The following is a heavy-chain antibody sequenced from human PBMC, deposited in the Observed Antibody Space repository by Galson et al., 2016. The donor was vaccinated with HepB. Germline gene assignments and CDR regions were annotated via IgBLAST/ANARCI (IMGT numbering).Heavy chain of an antibody. D-gene: IGHD4-23*01. CDR2: ISGGSSTI. V-gene: IGHV3-48*01. J-gene: IGHJ4*02. Sequence: SLRLSCAASGFTFSSSAMNWVRQAPGKGLEWLSHISGGSSTIYYADSVKGRFTVSRDNAKNSLYLQMNSLRAEDTAVYYCARAQTTVVTYIDNWGQGTLVTVSS. CDR1: GFTFSSSA. CDR3: ARAQTTVVTYIDN.